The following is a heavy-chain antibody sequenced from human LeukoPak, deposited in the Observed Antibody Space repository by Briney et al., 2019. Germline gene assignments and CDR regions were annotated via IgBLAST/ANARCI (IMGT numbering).Heavy chain of an antibody. CDR3: ARQSSYSSGWYFDY. CDR2: MYYSGSA. V-gene: IGHV4-39*01. CDR1: GGSVSDRRYY. J-gene: IGHJ4*02. D-gene: IGHD6-19*01. Sequence: SETLSLTCTVSGGSVSDRRYYWGSIRQPPGKGLEWIGNMYYSGSANYNPSLKSRVTISIDTSKNQFSLKLSSVTAADTAVYYCARQSSYSSGWYFDYWGQGTLVTVSS.